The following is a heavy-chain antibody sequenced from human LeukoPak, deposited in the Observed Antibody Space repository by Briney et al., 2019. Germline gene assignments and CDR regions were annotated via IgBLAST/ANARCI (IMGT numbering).Heavy chain of an antibody. J-gene: IGHJ6*03. Sequence: ASVKVSCKASGYTFTSYDISWVRQAPGQGLEWMGWISAYNGNTNYAQKLQGRVTMTTDTSTSTAYMELRSLRSDDTAVYYCARDYYDSSGYSYYYYYMDVWGKGTTVTVSS. D-gene: IGHD3-22*01. CDR2: ISAYNGNT. CDR3: ARDYYDSSGYSYYYYYMDV. CDR1: GYTFTSYD. V-gene: IGHV1-18*01.